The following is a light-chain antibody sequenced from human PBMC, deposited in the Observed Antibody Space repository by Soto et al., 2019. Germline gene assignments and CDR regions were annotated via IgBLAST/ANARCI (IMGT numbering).Light chain of an antibody. Sequence: QPVLTQSPSASASLGASVKLTCTLSSGHSSYAIAWHQQQPEKGPRYLMKLNSDGSHSKGDVIPDRFSGSSSGAERYLTISSLQSEDEADYYCQTWGTGDWVFGGGTKLTVL. CDR3: QTWGTGDWV. CDR1: SGHSSYA. CDR2: LNSDGSH. J-gene: IGLJ3*02. V-gene: IGLV4-69*01.